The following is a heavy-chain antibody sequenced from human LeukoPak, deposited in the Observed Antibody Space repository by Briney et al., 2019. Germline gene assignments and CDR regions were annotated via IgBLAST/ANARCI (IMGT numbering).Heavy chain of an antibody. CDR1: GFTFSSYW. CDR2: INSDGSTT. J-gene: IGHJ4*02. V-gene: IGHV3-74*01. CDR3: TRLLPSGTYSKAFDF. D-gene: IGHD1-26*01. Sequence: GGSLRLSCAASGFTFSSYWMVWVRQVPGKGLVYVSRINSDGSTTHYADSVKGRFTISRDIARNTVYLQVNSLRAEDTAMYYCTRLLPSGTYSKAFDFWGQGTLVTVSS.